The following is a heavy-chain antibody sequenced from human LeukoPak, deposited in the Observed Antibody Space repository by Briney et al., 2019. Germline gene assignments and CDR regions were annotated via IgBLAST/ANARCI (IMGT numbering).Heavy chain of an antibody. Sequence: PSVKVSCXASGGTFSSYAISWVRQAPGQGLEWMGGIIPIFGTANYAQKFQGRVTITADESTSTAYMELSSLRSEDTAVYYCARGGRFLGNYYYYMDVWGKGTTVTVSS. CDR1: GGTFSSYA. CDR3: ARGGRFLGNYYYYMDV. CDR2: IIPIFGTA. D-gene: IGHD3-3*01. V-gene: IGHV1-69*01. J-gene: IGHJ6*03.